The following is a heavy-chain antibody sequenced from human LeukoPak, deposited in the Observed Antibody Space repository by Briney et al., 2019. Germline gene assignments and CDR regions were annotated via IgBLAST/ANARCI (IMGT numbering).Heavy chain of an antibody. CDR2: IKSKTDGGTT. D-gene: IGHD2-15*01. Sequence: GGSLRLSCAASGFTFSNAWMSWVRQAPGKGLEWVGRIKSKTDGGTTDYAAPVKGRFTISRDDSKNTPYLQMNSLKTEDTAVYYCTTELYCSGGSCRPLLYYFDYWGQGTLVTVSS. CDR1: GFTFSNAW. V-gene: IGHV3-15*01. J-gene: IGHJ4*02. CDR3: TTELYCSGGSCRPLLYYFDY.